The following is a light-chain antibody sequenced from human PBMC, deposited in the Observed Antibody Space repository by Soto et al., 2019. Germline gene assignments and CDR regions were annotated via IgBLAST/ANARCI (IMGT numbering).Light chain of an antibody. Sequence: EIVLTQSPGTLSLSPGERATLSCRASQSVSSSYLAWYQQKPGQATRLLIYGAYSRATSIPDRFSGSGSGTDFTLTISRLEPEDFAVYYCQKYGSSPWTFGQGTKVDSK. CDR3: QKYGSSPWT. V-gene: IGKV3-20*01. CDR2: GAY. CDR1: QSVSSSY. J-gene: IGKJ1*01.